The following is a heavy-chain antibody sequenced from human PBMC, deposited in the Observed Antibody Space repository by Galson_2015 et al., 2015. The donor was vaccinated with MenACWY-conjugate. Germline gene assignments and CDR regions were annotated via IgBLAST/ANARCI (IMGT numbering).Heavy chain of an antibody. CDR3: ATAGSYRFDY. Sequence: SLRLSCAPSGFTFSTYWMHWVRQAPGKGLEWVSRIDPDGSTTDYAESMKGRFTISRDNAKNTLFLQIHSLRVEDTAVNYCATAGSYRFDYWGQGALVTVSS. CDR2: IDPDGSTT. J-gene: IGHJ4*02. CDR1: GFTFSTYW. V-gene: IGHV3-74*01. D-gene: IGHD1-26*01.